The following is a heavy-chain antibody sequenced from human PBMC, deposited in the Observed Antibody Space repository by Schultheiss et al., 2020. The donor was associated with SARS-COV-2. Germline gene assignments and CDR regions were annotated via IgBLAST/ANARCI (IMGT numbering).Heavy chain of an antibody. V-gene: IGHV1-69*13. CDR3: ARDRYDFWSGYVGYWYFDL. CDR2: IIPIFGTA. D-gene: IGHD3-3*01. Sequence: SVKVSCKASGGTFSSYAISWVRQAPGQGLEWMGGIIPIFGTANYAQKFQGRVTITADESTSTAYMELSSLRSEDTAVYYCARDRYDFWSGYVGYWYFDLWVRGTLVTVAS. J-gene: IGHJ2*01. CDR1: GGTFSSYA.